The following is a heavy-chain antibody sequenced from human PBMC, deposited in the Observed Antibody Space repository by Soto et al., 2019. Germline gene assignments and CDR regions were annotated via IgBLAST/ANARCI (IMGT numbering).Heavy chain of an antibody. D-gene: IGHD3-16*01. V-gene: IGHV4-61*01. CDR1: GGSFKSGSYY. CDR2: VYYTGRN. Sequence: SETLSLTCTVSGGSFKSGSYYWSWVRQPPGKGLEWIGYVYYTGRNSYRPSLKSRVTISADTSKNQLSLILTSVTAADTAVYYCARDYDYFDQWGQGSLV. CDR3: ARDYDYFDQ. J-gene: IGHJ4*02.